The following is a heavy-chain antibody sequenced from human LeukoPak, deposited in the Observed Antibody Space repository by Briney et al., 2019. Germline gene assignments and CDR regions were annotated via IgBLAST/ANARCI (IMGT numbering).Heavy chain of an antibody. J-gene: IGHJ4*02. V-gene: IGHV3-48*03. CDR3: ARVKAWPQQLVTGFDY. CDR2: ISSSGSTI. D-gene: IGHD6-13*01. Sequence: PGGSLRLSCAASGFTFSSYEMNWVRQAPGKGLEWVSYISSSGSTIYYADSVKGRFTISRDNAKNSLYLQMNSLRAEDTAVYYCARVKAWPQQLVTGFDYWGQGTLVTVSS. CDR1: GFTFSSYE.